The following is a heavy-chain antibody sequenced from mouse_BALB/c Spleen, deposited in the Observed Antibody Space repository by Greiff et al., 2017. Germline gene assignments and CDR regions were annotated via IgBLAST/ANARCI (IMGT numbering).Heavy chain of an antibody. V-gene: IGHV1-69*02. J-gene: IGHJ1*01. D-gene: IGHD1-1*01. Sequence: QVQLQQSGAELVKPGAPVKLSCKASGYTFTSYWMNWVKQRPGRGLEWIGRIDPSDSETHYNQKFKDKATLTVDKSSSTAYIQLSSLTSEDSAVYYCARRYYGSSGWYFDVWGAGTTVTVSS. CDR3: ARRYYGSSGWYFDV. CDR2: IDPSDSET. CDR1: GYTFTSYW.